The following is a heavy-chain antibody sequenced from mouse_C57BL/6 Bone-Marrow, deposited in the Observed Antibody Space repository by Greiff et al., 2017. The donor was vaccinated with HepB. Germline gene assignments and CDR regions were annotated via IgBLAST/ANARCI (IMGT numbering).Heavy chain of an antibody. CDR1: GYTFTDYE. CDR3: TRKGYYGSSRAWFAY. J-gene: IGHJ3*01. CDR2: IDPETGGT. D-gene: IGHD1-1*01. Sequence: ESGAELVRPGASVTLSCKASGYTFTDYEMHWVKQTPVHGLEWIGAIDPETGGTAYNQKFKGKAILTADKSSSTAYMELRSLTSEDSAVYYCTRKGYYGSSRAWFAYWGQGTLVTVSA. V-gene: IGHV1-15*01.